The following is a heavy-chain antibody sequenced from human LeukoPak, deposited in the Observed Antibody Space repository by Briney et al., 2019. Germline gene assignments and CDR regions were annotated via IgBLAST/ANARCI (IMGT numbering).Heavy chain of an antibody. J-gene: IGHJ4*01. CDR1: GYSFTNYW. CDR3: ARQLDHGDYDY. CDR2: IYPGDSDT. D-gene: IGHD4-17*01. V-gene: IGHV5-51*01. Sequence: GESLKISCKGSGYSFTNYWIGWVRQVPGKGLEWMGIIYPGDSDTRYSPSFQGQVTVSADKSITTAYLQWSSLKASDTAMYYRARQLDHGDYDYWGQGTQVTVSS.